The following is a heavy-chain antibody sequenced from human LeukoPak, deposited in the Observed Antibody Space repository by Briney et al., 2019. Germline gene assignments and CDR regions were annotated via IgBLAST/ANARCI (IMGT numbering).Heavy chain of an antibody. CDR3: ARASIAVAGLDY. CDR1: GGPFSGYY. CDR2: INHSGST. Sequence: PSETLSLTCAVYGGPFSGYYWSWIRQPPGKGLEWIGEINHSGSTNYNPSLKSRVTISVDTSKNQFSLKLSSVTAADTAVYYCARASIAVAGLDYWGQGTLVTVSS. V-gene: IGHV4-34*01. D-gene: IGHD6-19*01. J-gene: IGHJ4*02.